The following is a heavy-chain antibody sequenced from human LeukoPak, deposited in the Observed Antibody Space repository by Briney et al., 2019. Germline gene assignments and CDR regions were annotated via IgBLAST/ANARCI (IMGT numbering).Heavy chain of an antibody. D-gene: IGHD2-2*01. V-gene: IGHV3-15*01. CDR3: TTTEDIVVGSKGVY. J-gene: IGHJ4*02. Sequence: GGSLRLSCAASGFTFSNAWMSWVRQAPGKGLEWVGRIKSKTDGGTTDYAAPVKGRFTISRDDSKNTLYLQMNSLKTEDTAVYYCTTTEDIVVGSKGVYWGQGTLVTVSS. CDR2: IKSKTDGGTT. CDR1: GFTFSNAW.